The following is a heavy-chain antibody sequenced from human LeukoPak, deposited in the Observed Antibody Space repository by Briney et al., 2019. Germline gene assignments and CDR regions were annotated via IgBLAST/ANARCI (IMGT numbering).Heavy chain of an antibody. CDR1: GFSLSTSGMR. J-gene: IGHJ4*02. Sequence: ESGPTLVKATQTLTLTCTFSGFSLSTSGMRVSWIRQPPGKALEWLARIDWDDDKFYSTSLKTRLTISKDTSKNQVVLTMTNMDPVDTATYYCARAYSSSYGFDYWGQGTLVTVSS. CDR2: IDWDDDK. V-gene: IGHV2-70*04. D-gene: IGHD6-6*01. CDR3: ARAYSSSYGFDY.